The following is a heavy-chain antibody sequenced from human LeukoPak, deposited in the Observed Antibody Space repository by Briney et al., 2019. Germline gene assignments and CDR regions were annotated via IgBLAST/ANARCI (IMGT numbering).Heavy chain of an antibody. J-gene: IGHJ4*02. CDR1: GFTFSTFA. D-gene: IGHD5-12*01. V-gene: IGHV3-23*01. CDR2: IFPSGGEI. CDR3: AKDGRGYSGYDPFDY. Sequence: GGSLRLSCAASGFTFSTFAMIWVRQPPGKGLEWVSSIFPSGGEIHYADSVKGRFTISRDNSKNTLYLQMNSLRAEDTAVYYCAKDGRGYSGYDPFDYWGQGTLVTVSS.